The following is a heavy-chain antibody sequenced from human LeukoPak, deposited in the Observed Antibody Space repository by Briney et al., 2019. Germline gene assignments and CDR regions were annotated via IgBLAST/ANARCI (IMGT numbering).Heavy chain of an antibody. CDR2: MGARHGYT. Sequence: ASVKVSCKASGYTFTSYDINWVRQAPGQGLEWMGWMGARHGYTGSAQRFQGRITMTRATSISTAYMELSSLTSDDTAVYYCARGWISGDVSEYYFEIWGQGTLVTVSS. V-gene: IGHV1-8*01. CDR1: GYTFTSYD. CDR3: ARGWISGDVSEYYFEI. D-gene: IGHD5/OR15-5a*01. J-gene: IGHJ4*02.